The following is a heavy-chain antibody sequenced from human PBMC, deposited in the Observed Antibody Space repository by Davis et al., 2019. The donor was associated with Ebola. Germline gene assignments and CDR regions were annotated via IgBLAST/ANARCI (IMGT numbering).Heavy chain of an antibody. CDR3: ARWGSGSYEPDYYYGMDV. J-gene: IGHJ6*02. D-gene: IGHD3-10*01. Sequence: AVSVKVSCKASGYTFTSYGISWVRQAPGQGLEWMGWISAYNGNTNYAQKLQGRVTMTTDTSTSTAYMELRSLRSDDTAVYYCARWGSGSYEPDYYYGMDVWGQGTTVTVSS. CDR2: ISAYNGNT. CDR1: GYTFTSYG. V-gene: IGHV1-18*04.